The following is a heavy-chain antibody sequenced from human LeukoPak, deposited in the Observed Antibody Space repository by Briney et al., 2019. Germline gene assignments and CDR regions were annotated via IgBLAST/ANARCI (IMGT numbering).Heavy chain of an antibody. CDR2: ISGSGGTT. CDR3: AKDGQYYDILTGYTN. D-gene: IGHD3-9*01. CDR1: GFTFSNYG. Sequence: PGGTLRLSCAASGFTFSNYGMSWVRQAPGKGLEWVSGISGSGGTTYYADSVKGRFTISRDNSKNTLYLQMNSLRAEDTAVYYCAKDGQYYDILTGYTNWGQGTLVTVSS. J-gene: IGHJ4*02. V-gene: IGHV3-23*01.